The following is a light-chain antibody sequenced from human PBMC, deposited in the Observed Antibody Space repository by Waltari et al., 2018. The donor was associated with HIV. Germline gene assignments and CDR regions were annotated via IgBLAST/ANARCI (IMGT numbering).Light chain of an antibody. Sequence: EIVMTQSPATLSVSPGERATLSCRASQSVSSNLAWYQQKPGQAPRLLIYGASTRATGIPARFSGSGSGTEFTLTISSLQSEDFAVYYCKQYNNWPPRAYTFGQGTKLEIK. CDR2: GAS. J-gene: IGKJ2*01. CDR3: KQYNNWPPRAYT. CDR1: QSVSSN. V-gene: IGKV3-15*01.